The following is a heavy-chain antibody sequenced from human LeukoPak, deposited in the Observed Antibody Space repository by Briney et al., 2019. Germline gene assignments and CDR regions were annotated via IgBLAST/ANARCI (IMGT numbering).Heavy chain of an antibody. CDR3: AKEGIAAAGLDAFDI. D-gene: IGHD6-13*01. J-gene: IGHJ3*02. CDR2: SYDGSNK. Sequence: SYDGSNKYYADSVKGRFTISRDNSKNTLYLQMNSLRAEDTAVYYCAKEGIAAAGLDAFDIWGQGTMVTVSS. V-gene: IGHV3-30-3*02.